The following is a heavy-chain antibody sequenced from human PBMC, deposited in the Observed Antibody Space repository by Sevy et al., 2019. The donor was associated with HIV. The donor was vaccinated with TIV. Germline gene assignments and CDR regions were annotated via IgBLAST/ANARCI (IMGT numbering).Heavy chain of an antibody. CDR3: ARQVDNCFDP. V-gene: IGHV1-2*02. J-gene: IGHJ5*02. CDR1: GYTFTYYY. Sequence: ASVKVSCETSGYTFTYYYIHWVRQAPGQGLEWMGWINPSSGGTQYAQKFQGRVSVTSDTSRRTSYMELRRLRSDDTALYYCARQVDNCFDPWGQGTPVTVSS. D-gene: IGHD2-15*01. CDR2: INPSSGGT.